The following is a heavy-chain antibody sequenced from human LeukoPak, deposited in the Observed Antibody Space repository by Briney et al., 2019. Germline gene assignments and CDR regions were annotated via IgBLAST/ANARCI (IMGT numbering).Heavy chain of an antibody. Sequence: GESLKISCKGSGYSFANYWIGWVRQVPGKGLEWMGFIYPGDSDARYNPSFQGQVTLSADKSINTAYLQWSSLRASDTAMYYCATKLHGDYFDYWGQGSLVTVSS. CDR2: IYPGDSDA. CDR3: ATKLHGDYFDY. J-gene: IGHJ4*02. V-gene: IGHV5-51*01. D-gene: IGHD4-17*01. CDR1: GYSFANYW.